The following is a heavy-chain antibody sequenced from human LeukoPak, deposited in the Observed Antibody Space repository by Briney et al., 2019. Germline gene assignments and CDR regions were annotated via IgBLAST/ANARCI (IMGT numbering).Heavy chain of an antibody. Sequence: ASVKVSCKASGYTFTAYYMHWVRQAPGQGLEWMGRINPNSGGTNCAQKFQGRVTMTRDTSISTAYMELSRLRSEDTAVYYCARGGYCSSTSCYGGWFDPWGQGTLVTVSS. D-gene: IGHD2-2*01. CDR2: INPNSGGT. CDR3: ARGGYCSSTSCYGGWFDP. J-gene: IGHJ5*02. V-gene: IGHV1-2*06. CDR1: GYTFTAYY.